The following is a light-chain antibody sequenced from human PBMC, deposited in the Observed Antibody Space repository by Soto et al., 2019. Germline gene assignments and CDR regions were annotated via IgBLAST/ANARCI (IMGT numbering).Light chain of an antibody. Sequence: QSVLTQPPSASGTPGQRATISCCGSNSNIGSDIVNCYQLLPGAAPEVLINTTNQRPSGVPERFSGSKSGTSASLVISGLRSEDEADYHCATWDDDVSGVVFGGGTQLTVL. CDR3: ATWDDDVSGVV. CDR2: TTN. J-gene: IGLJ2*01. V-gene: IGLV1-47*02. CDR1: NSNIGSDI.